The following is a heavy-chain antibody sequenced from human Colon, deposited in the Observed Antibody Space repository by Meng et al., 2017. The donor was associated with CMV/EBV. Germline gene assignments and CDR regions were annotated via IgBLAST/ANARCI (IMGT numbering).Heavy chain of an antibody. CDR3: TREGGGFLEWLFSDY. J-gene: IGHJ4*02. CDR2: VRSKVHGWTT. D-gene: IGHD3-3*01. CDR1: GFTFGDYG. Sequence: GASLEISCETSGFTFGDYGLSWVRQAPGKGLEWVGVVRSKVHGWTTSYAASVKGRFTISRDDSKSIAYLQINSLKIEDTAVYYCTREGGGFLEWLFSDYWGQGTLVTVSS. V-gene: IGHV3-49*04.